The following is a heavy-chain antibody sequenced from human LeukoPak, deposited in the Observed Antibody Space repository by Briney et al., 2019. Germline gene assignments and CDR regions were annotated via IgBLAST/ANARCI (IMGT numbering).Heavy chain of an antibody. D-gene: IGHD3-10*01. J-gene: IGHJ4*02. Sequence: GGSLRISCAASGFTFSSYGMHWVRQAPGKGLEWVAVIWYDGSNKYYADSVKGRFTISRDNSKNTLYLQMNSLRAEDTAVYYCARERGGSGSYYNETSDYWGQGTLVTVSS. V-gene: IGHV3-33*08. CDR3: ARERGGSGSYYNETSDY. CDR2: IWYDGSNK. CDR1: GFTFSSYG.